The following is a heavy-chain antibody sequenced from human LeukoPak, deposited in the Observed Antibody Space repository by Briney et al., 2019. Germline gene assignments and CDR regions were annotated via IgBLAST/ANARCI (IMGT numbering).Heavy chain of an antibody. D-gene: IGHD2-8*01. Sequence: GGSLGLSCAASGFAFNSYWMSWVRQTPGKGLEWVATMDGGGSATYYVDSVKGRFTITRDNSKNSLFLQMNSPRAEDTALYYCANEEWYRFDYWGQGTLVTVPS. CDR1: GFAFNSYW. J-gene: IGHJ4*02. CDR2: MDGGGSAT. CDR3: ANEEWYRFDY. V-gene: IGHV3-7*03.